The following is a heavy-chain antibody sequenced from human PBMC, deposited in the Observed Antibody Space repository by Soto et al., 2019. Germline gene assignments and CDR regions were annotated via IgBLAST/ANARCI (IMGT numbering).Heavy chain of an antibody. CDR3: ARVSYSSYPRYYYYGMDV. J-gene: IGHJ6*02. CDR2: INAGNDKT. Sequence: ASVKVSCKASGYTFTSYAMHWVRQAPGQRLKWMGRINAGNDKTKYSQKLQGRVTITRDTSASTAYMEMSSLRSEDTAVYYCARVSYSSYPRYYYYGMDVWGQGTTVTVSS. D-gene: IGHD6-6*01. V-gene: IGHV1-3*01. CDR1: GYTFTSYA.